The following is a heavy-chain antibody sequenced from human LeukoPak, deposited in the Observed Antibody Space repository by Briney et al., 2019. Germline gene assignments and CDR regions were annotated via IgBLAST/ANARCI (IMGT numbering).Heavy chain of an antibody. CDR3: ARAVYQLQFVYYYYMDV. Sequence: PSETLSLTCAVYGGSFSSSSYYWGWIRQPPGKGLEWIGSIYYSGSTYYNPSLKSRVTISVDTSKNQFSLKLSSATAADTAVYYCARAVYQLQFVYYYYMDVWGKGTTVTVSS. J-gene: IGHJ6*03. V-gene: IGHV4-39*01. CDR1: GGSFSSSSYY. D-gene: IGHD2-2*01. CDR2: IYYSGST.